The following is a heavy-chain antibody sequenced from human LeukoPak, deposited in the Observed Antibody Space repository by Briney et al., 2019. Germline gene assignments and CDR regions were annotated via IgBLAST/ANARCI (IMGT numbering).Heavy chain of an antibody. CDR2: IYYSGST. CDR3: ARLGIPGYSSGWTNLDY. D-gene: IGHD6-19*01. J-gene: IGHJ4*02. CDR1: GFTFSDYY. Sequence: PGGSLRLSCASSGFTFSDYYMSWIRQAPGKGLEWVGSIYYSGSTYYNPSLKSRVTISVDTSKNQFSLKLSSVTAADTAVYYCARLGIPGYSSGWTNLDYWGQGTLVTVSS. V-gene: IGHV4-39*01.